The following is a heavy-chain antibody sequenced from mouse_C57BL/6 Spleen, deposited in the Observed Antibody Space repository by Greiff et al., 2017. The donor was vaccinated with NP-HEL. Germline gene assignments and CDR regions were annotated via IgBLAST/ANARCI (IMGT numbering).Heavy chain of an antibody. V-gene: IGHV1-64*01. CDR1: GYTFTSYW. Sequence: QVQLQQPGAELVKPGASVKLSCKASGYTFTSYWMHWVKQRPGQGLEWIGMIHPNSGSTNYNEKFKSKATLTVDKSSSTAYMQLSSLTSEDSAVYYGARVDDYDAVWYFDVWGTGTTVTVSS. J-gene: IGHJ1*03. D-gene: IGHD2-4*01. CDR2: IHPNSGST. CDR3: ARVDDYDAVWYFDV.